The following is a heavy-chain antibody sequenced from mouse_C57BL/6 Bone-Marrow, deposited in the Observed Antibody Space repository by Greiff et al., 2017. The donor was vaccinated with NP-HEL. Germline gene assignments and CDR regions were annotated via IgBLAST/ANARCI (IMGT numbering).Heavy chain of an antibody. CDR2: IDPETGGT. CDR1: GYTFTDYE. J-gene: IGHJ2*01. D-gene: IGHD2-1*01. CDR3: TRDYYGNLHFDY. V-gene: IGHV1-15*01. Sequence: SGAELVRPGASVTLSCKASGYTFTDYEMHWVKQTPVHGLEWIGAIDPETGGTAYNQKFKGKAILTADKSSSTAYMELRSLTSEDSAVYYCTRDYYGNLHFDYWGQGTTLTVSS.